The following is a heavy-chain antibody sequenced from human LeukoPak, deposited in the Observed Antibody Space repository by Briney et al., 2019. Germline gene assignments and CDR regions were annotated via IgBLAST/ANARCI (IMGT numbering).Heavy chain of an antibody. V-gene: IGHV6-1*01. D-gene: IGHD1-1*01. J-gene: IGHJ6*02. CDR3: AGETGTTWYYDYGMDV. Sequence: SQTLSLTCAISGDSVSSNSAAWNWIRQSPSRGLEWLGRTYYRSKWYNDYAVSVKSRITINPDTSKNQFSLQLNSVTPEDTAVYYCAGETGTTWYYDYGMDVWGQGTTVTVSS. CDR2: TYYRSKWYN. CDR1: GDSVSSNSAA.